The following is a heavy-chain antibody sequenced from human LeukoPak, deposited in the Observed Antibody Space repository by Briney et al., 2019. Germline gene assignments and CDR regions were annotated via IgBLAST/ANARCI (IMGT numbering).Heavy chain of an antibody. J-gene: IGHJ4*02. Sequence: SETLSLTCIVSGDSISSGSYYWTWIRQPAGTGLEWIGRIYVSGTTNYNPSLKSRVTISVDTSKNQFSLKLSSVTAADTAVYYCARLETGASGSYAYDYWGQGTLVTVSS. D-gene: IGHD1-26*01. V-gene: IGHV4-61*02. CDR1: GDSISSGSYY. CDR2: IYVSGTT. CDR3: ARLETGASGSYAYDY.